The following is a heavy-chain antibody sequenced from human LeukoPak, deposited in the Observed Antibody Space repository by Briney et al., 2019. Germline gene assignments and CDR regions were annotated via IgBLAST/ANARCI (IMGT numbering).Heavy chain of an antibody. D-gene: IGHD1-26*01. CDR3: ARGEVGGTLLDY. Sequence: GGSLRLSCAASGFTVSSNYMSWVRQAPGKGLEWVAVIWYDGTYKYYTDSVKGRFTISRDNSKNTLYLQMDSLRVEDTAIYYCARGEVGGTLLDYWGQGTLVTVSS. J-gene: IGHJ4*02. V-gene: IGHV3-33*08. CDR1: GFTVSSNY. CDR2: IWYDGTYK.